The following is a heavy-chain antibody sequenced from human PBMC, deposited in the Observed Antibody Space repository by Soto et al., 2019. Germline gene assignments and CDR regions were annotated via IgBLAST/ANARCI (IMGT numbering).Heavy chain of an antibody. J-gene: IGHJ6*02. D-gene: IGHD2-21*01. CDR2: IKSKTDGGTT. CDR1: GFTFSNAW. CDR3: SAAGEYYYYYYGMDV. Sequence: GGSLRLSCAASGFTFSNAWMNWVRQAPGKGLEWVGRIKSKTDGGTTDYAAPVKGRFTISRDDSKNTLYLQMNSLKTEDTAVYYCSAAGEYYYYYYGMDVWGQGTTVTAP. V-gene: IGHV3-15*07.